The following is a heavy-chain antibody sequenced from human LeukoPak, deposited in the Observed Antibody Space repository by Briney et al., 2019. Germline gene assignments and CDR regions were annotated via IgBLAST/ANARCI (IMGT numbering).Heavy chain of an antibody. CDR2: IIPILGIA. J-gene: IGHJ5*02. CDR3: ARAPPRGTRIVASSGFAP. CDR1: GGTFSSYA. Sequence: ASVKVSCKASGGTFSSYAISWVRQAPGQGLEWMGRIIPILGIANYAQKFQGRVTITADKSTSTAYMELSSLRSEDTAVYYCARAPPRGTRIVASSGFAPWGQGTLFPVSS. D-gene: IGHD3-22*01. V-gene: IGHV1-69*04.